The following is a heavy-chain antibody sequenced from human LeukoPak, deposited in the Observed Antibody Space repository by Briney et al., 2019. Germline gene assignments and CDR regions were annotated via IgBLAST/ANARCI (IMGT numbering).Heavy chain of an antibody. CDR1: GGSISSSTYY. Sequence: SETLSLTCAVSGGSISSSTYYWGWIRQPPGKGLEWIGSVYYSGSTYYSPSLKSRVTISVDTSKNQFSLKLSSVTAADTAVYYCARVVVVDYYYYGMDVWGQGTTVTVSS. V-gene: IGHV4-39*07. D-gene: IGHD2-15*01. CDR3: ARVVVVDYYYYGMDV. CDR2: VYYSGST. J-gene: IGHJ6*02.